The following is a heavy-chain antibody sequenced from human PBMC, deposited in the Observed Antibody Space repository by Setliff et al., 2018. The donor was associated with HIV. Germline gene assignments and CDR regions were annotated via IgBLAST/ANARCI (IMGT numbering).Heavy chain of an antibody. J-gene: IGHJ4*02. D-gene: IGHD1-26*01. CDR1: GGTFSSHA. CDR3: ARHRDGGTYPLDY. V-gene: IGHV1-69*06. CDR2: IIPIFGTA. Sequence: GASVKVSCKASGGTFSSHAISWVRQAPGQGLEWMGGIIPIFGTANYAQKFQGRVTISLDTSKNRFSLQLTSVTAADTAVYYCARHRDGGTYPLDYWGQGTLVTVSS.